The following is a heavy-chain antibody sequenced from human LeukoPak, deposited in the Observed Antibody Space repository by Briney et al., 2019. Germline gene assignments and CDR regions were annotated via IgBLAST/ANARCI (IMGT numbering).Heavy chain of an antibody. CDR2: ISGSGGST. CDR3: AKRLHSSDYYAAFDY. D-gene: IGHD6-25*01. V-gene: IGHV3-23*01. Sequence: PGGSLRLSCAASGFTFSSYAMSWVRQAPGQGLEWVSAISGSGGSTYYADSVKGRFTISRDNSKNTLYLQMNSLRAEDTAIYYCAKRLHSSDYYAAFDYWGQGTLVTVSS. CDR1: GFTFSSYA. J-gene: IGHJ4*02.